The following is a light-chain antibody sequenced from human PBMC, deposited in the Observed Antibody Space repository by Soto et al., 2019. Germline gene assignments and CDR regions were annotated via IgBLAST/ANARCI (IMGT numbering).Light chain of an antibody. CDR2: EVN. CDR1: SSDVGTYNR. J-gene: IGLJ1*01. Sequence: QSVLTQPPSVSGSPGQSVIISCTGTSSDVGTYNRVSWYQQPPGTAPKLMIFEVNNRPAGVPDRFSGSKSGNTASLTISGLQAEDEAVYYCSSYTSSSTDVFGTGTKVTV. CDR3: SSYTSSSTDV. V-gene: IGLV2-18*02.